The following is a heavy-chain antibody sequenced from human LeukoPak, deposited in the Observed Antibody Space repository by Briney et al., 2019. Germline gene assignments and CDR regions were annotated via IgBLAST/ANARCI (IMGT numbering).Heavy chain of an antibody. D-gene: IGHD2-2*01. V-gene: IGHV4-4*07. CDR1: GGSISSYY. CDR3: AREVIVVVPAAQGAFDI. Sequence: SETLSLTCTVSGGSISSYYWSWLRQPAGKGMEWIGRIYTSGSTNYNPSLKSRVTMSVDTSKNQFSLKLSSVTAADTAVYYCAREVIVVVPAAQGAFDIWGQGTMVTVSS. J-gene: IGHJ3*02. CDR2: IYTSGST.